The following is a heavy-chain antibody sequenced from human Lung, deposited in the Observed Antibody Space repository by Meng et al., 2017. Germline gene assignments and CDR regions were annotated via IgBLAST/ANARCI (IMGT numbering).Heavy chain of an antibody. CDR2: ISVKNGEA. CDR3: ARYVPNGSFWYFDF. CDR1: GYIFTNYD. D-gene: IGHD6-13*01. V-gene: IGHV1-18*01. J-gene: IGHJ2*01. Sequence: VQLVQSEAEAKKPGPSIKVSCKASGYIFTNYDISWVRQAPGQGLEWMGWISVKNGEAKYPQNFQGRVTMTTDTTTSTAYMELRSLTSDDTAVYYCARYVPNGSFWYFDFWGRGTLVTVSS.